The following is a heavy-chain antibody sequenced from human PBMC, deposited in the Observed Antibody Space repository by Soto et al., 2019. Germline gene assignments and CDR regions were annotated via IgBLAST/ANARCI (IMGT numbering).Heavy chain of an antibody. CDR2: IIPIFDTA. D-gene: IGHD2-2*01. CDR1: GGTFSSYA. J-gene: IGHJ6*02. CDR3: ARHDCISTSCYYYYYSMDV. V-gene: IGHV1-69*12. Sequence: QVQLVQSGAEVKKPGSSVKVSCKTSGGTFSSYAISWVRQAPGQGLEWMGGIIPIFDTANYAQKCQGRVTITADESTSTAYMEMSRLRSEDTAVYYCARHDCISTSCYYYYYSMDVWGQGTTVTVS.